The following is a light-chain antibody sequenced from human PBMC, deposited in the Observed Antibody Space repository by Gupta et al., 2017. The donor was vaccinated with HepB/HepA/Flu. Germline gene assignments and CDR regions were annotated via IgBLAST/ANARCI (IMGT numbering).Light chain of an antibody. CDR1: QGISSY. CDR3: QQLNSYPF. CDR2: AAS. J-gene: IGKJ5*01. Sequence: DMQLTQSPSFLSASVGDRVTITCRASQGISSYLAWYQQKPGKAPKLLIYAASTLQSGVPSRCSGSGSGTEFTLTISSLQPEDFATYYCQQLNSYPFFGQGTRLEIK. V-gene: IGKV1-9*01.